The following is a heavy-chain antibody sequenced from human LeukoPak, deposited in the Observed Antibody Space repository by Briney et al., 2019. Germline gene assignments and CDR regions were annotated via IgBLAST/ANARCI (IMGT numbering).Heavy chain of an antibody. V-gene: IGHV1-46*03. CDR2: INPSGGST. CDR1: GYTFTSYY. Sequence: ASVKVSCKASGYTFTSYYMNWVGQAPGQGLEWMGIINPSGGSTSYAKKFQGRVTITRDTSTSTVYMELSSLRSEDTAVYYCARRGGTVTALDYWGQGTLVTVSS. J-gene: IGHJ4*02. CDR3: ARRGGTVTALDY. D-gene: IGHD2-21*02.